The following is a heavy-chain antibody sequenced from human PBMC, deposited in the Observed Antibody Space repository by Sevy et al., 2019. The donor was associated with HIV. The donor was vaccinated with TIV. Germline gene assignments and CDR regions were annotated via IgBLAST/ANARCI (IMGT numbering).Heavy chain of an antibody. D-gene: IGHD1-26*01. Sequence: GGSLRLSCAASGFTFSPYWMTWVRQAPGKGLGWVANIRPDGSDKYYVDSVKGRFPISRDNAKNSLYLQMNSLRADYTAMYYCARGVGLDCWGQGALVTVSS. CDR2: IRPDGSDK. J-gene: IGHJ4*02. CDR1: GFTFSPYW. V-gene: IGHV3-7*01. CDR3: ARGVGLDC.